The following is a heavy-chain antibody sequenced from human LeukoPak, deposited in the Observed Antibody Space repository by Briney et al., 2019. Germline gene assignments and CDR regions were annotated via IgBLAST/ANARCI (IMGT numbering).Heavy chain of an antibody. V-gene: IGHV3-74*01. CDR3: ARSNQADDY. Sequence: GGSLRLSCAASGFTFSSYWMHWVRQVPWKWLGWVARINPGGSSITYADSVKGRFTISRANAKNTLYLQTDSLRAEDTGVYYCARSNQADDYWGQGTLVTVSS. CDR1: GFTFSSYW. J-gene: IGHJ4*02. CDR2: INPGGSSI. D-gene: IGHD1-14*01.